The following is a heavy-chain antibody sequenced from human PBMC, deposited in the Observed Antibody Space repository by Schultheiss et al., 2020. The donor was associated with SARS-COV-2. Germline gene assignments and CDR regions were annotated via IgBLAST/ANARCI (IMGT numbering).Heavy chain of an antibody. CDR1: GGTFSSYA. V-gene: IGHV1-69*05. Sequence: SVKVSCKASGGTFSSYAISWVRQAPGQGLEWMGGIIPIFGTANYAQKFQGRVTMTRDTSISTAYMELSRLRSDDTAVYYCARPIDNSKGPPYGMDVWGQGTTVTVSS. CDR2: IIPIFGTA. CDR3: ARPIDNSKGPPYGMDV. J-gene: IGHJ6*02. D-gene: IGHD2/OR15-2a*01.